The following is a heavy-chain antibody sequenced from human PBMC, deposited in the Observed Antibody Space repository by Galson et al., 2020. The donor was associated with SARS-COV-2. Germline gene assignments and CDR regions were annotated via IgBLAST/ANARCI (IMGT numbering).Heavy chain of an antibody. Sequence: GGSLRLSCAASGFTFSSYSMNWVRQAPGKGLEWLSYISSSSSTIYYVDSVEGRFTISRDNAKNSLYLQMNSLRDEDTAVYYCARARVYCSRCTCDSYDFFYGVDVWGRGTTVTVSS. CDR3: ARARVYCSRCTCDSYDFFYGVDV. V-gene: IGHV3-48*02. CDR2: ISSSSSTI. D-gene: IGHD2-2*01. J-gene: IGHJ6*02. CDR1: GFTFSSYS.